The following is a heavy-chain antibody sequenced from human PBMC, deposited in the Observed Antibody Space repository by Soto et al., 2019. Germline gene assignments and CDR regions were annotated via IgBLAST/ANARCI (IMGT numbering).Heavy chain of an antibody. V-gene: IGHV1-18*01. CDR1: GYSFTSYG. CDR2: ISAYNGNK. D-gene: IGHD6-13*01. J-gene: IGHJ4*02. CDR3: ARDLGQQLVDY. Sequence: QVQLVQSGAEVKKPGASVKVSCKASGYSFTSYGISWVRQAPGQGLEWMGWISAYNGNKKYAQKLQGRVTMTTDTSRSTAYMALRSLRSDDTAVYYCARDLGQQLVDYWGQGTLVTVSS.